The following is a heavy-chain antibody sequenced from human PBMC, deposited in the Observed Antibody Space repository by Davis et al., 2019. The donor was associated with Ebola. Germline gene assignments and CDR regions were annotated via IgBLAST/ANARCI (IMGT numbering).Heavy chain of an antibody. CDR1: GFTFSSYW. Sequence: PGGSLRLSCAASGFTFSSYWMSWVRQAPGKGLEWVANIKQDGSEKYYVDSVKGRFTISRDNAKNSLYLQMNSLRAEDTAVYYCARSGGSWQSEYYFDYWGQGTLVTVSS. J-gene: IGHJ4*02. CDR3: ARSGGSWQSEYYFDY. CDR2: IKQDGSEK. D-gene: IGHD6-13*01. V-gene: IGHV3-7*01.